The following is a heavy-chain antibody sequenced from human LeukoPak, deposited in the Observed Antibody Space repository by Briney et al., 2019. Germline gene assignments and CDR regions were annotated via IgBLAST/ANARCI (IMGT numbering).Heavy chain of an antibody. J-gene: IGHJ3*02. CDR1: AFTFSNYV. CDR2: IYSGGST. D-gene: IGHD1-26*01. Sequence: GGSLRLSCPASAFTFSNYVMSWVRQAPGKGLEWVSVIYSGGSTYYADSVKGRFTISRDNSKNTLYLQMNSLRAEDTAVYYCASLSGSSLNAFDIWGQGTMVTVSS. CDR3: ASLSGSSLNAFDI. V-gene: IGHV3-53*01.